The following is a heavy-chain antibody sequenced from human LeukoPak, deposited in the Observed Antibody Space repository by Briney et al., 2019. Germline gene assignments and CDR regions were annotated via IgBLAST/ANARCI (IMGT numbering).Heavy chain of an antibody. Sequence: PGRSLRLSCAASGFTFSSYAMSWVRQAPGKGLEWVSAISGSGGSTYYADSVKGRFTISRDNSKNTLYLQMNSLRAEDTAVYYCAKDSRRPYYYDSSGAPIDYWGQGTLVTVSS. D-gene: IGHD3-22*01. CDR2: ISGSGGST. V-gene: IGHV3-23*01. CDR1: GFTFSSYA. J-gene: IGHJ4*02. CDR3: AKDSRRPYYYDSSGAPIDY.